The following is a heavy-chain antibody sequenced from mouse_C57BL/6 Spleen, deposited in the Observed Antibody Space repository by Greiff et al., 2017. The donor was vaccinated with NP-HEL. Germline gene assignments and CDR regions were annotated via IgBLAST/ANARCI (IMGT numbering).Heavy chain of an antibody. D-gene: IGHD2-1*01. J-gene: IGHJ4*01. CDR1: GFTFTAYY. CDR3: ARYGNYVVYAMDY. Sequence: DVQLVESGGGLVQPGGSLSLSCAASGFTFTAYYMSWVRQPPGKALEWLGFIRNKANGYTTEYSASVKGRFTISRDNSQSILYLQMNALRAEDSATYYCARYGNYVVYAMDYWGQGTSVTVSS. CDR2: IRNKANGYTT. V-gene: IGHV7-3*01.